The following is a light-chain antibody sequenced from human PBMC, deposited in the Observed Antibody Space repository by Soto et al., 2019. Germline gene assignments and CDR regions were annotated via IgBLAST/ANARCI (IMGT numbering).Light chain of an antibody. CDR3: QQRSNWPRP. J-gene: IGKJ5*01. V-gene: IGKV3-11*01. Sequence: IRLSQSPATLSLSTGERATLSCRASQSVSSYLAWYQQKPGQAPRLLIYDASNRATGIPARFSGSGSGTDFTLTISSLEPEDFAVYYCQQRSNWPRPFGQGTRLVIK. CDR1: QSVSSY. CDR2: DAS.